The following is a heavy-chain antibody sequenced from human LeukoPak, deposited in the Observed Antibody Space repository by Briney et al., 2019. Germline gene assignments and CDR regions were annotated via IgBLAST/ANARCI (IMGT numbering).Heavy chain of an antibody. CDR3: ARGSYYDTHFF. D-gene: IGHD1-26*01. V-gene: IGHV4-4*07. CDR1: GGSLNNYY. J-gene: IGHJ6*04. Sequence: SETLSLTCTVSGGSLNNYYWSWIRQPAGKALQWVGRIFPSGRVNYNPSLESRVTMSIDTSKSQFSVTLTSVTAAGTAVYYCARGSYYDTHFFWGKGTTVTVSS. CDR2: IFPSGRV.